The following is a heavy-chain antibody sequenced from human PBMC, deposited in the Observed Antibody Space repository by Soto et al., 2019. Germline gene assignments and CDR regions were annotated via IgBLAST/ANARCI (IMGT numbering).Heavy chain of an antibody. J-gene: IGHJ4*02. V-gene: IGHV4-4*02. CDR1: SDSIAGENW. Sequence: QVQLQESGPGLVKPSETLSLTCTVSSDSIAGENWWSWVRQPPGLGLEWIGEVFHTGGTNYNPSLKSXXTMEVXXXXXXXXXXXXXXXXXXXXXXXXXXXXXXXXXXMYYFDFWGQGTLVSVSS. CDR3: XXXXXXXXXXMYYFDF. CDR2: VFHTGGT.